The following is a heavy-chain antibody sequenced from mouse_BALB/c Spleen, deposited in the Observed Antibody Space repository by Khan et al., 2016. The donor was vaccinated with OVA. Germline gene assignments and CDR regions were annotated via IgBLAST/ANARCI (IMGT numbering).Heavy chain of an antibody. J-gene: IGHJ1*01. CDR2: INTYTGEP. Sequence: QIQLVQSGPELKKPGETVKISCKAYGYTFTNYGMNWVKQAPGKGLKWMGWINTYTGEPTYADDFKGRFAFSFETSASTAYLQINNLKNEDTATSFCARNGNYWYFDVWGAGTTVTVSS. V-gene: IGHV9-3-1*01. D-gene: IGHD2-1*01. CDR1: GYTFTNYG. CDR3: ARNGNYWYFDV.